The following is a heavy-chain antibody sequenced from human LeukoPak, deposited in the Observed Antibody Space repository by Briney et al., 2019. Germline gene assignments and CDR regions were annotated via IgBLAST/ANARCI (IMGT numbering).Heavy chain of an antibody. CDR1: GFTFSSYA. V-gene: IGHV3-30*04. Sequence: GGSLRLSCAASGFTFSSYAMHWVRQAPAKGLEWGAVISYDGSNKYYADSVKGRFTISRDNSKNTLYLQMNSLRAEDTAVYYCAKGKAAAVNDAFDIWGQGTMVTVSS. CDR2: ISYDGSNK. D-gene: IGHD6-13*01. J-gene: IGHJ3*02. CDR3: AKGKAAAVNDAFDI.